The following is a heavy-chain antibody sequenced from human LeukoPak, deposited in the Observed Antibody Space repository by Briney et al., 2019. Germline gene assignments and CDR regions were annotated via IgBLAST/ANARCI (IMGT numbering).Heavy chain of an antibody. V-gene: IGHV4-4*07. Sequence: SETLSLTCTVPRGSISSYYWSWIRQPAREGLEWIGRIYTSGSTNYNPSLKSRVTMSVDTSKDQFSLKLSSVTAADTAVYYCARDIVGATYFDYWGQGTLVTVSS. J-gene: IGHJ4*02. CDR3: ARDIVGATYFDY. CDR1: RGSISSYY. D-gene: IGHD1-26*01. CDR2: IYTSGST.